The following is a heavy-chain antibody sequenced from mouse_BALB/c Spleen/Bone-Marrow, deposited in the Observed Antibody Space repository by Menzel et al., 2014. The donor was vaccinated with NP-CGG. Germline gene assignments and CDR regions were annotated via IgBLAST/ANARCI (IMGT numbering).Heavy chain of an antibody. Sequence: QVQLQQSGAELAKPGASVKMSCKASGFPFTTYWMHWFKQRPGQGLEWIGYIDPSTGHTEYNQNFKDKATLTANKSSSTAYMQLSSLTSEDSAVYYCARPYGYDKEFAYWGQGTLVTVSA. CDR1: GFPFTTYW. CDR3: ARPYGYDKEFAY. J-gene: IGHJ3*01. V-gene: IGHV1-7*01. D-gene: IGHD2-14*01. CDR2: IDPSTGHT.